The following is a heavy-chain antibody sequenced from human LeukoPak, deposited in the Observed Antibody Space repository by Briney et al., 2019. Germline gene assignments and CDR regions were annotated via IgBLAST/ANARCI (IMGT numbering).Heavy chain of an antibody. Sequence: KPLETLSLTCSVSGGSVTSGGFYWGWLRQPPGKGPEWIATVYYTGSTYYNPSLKSRVTISIDTSKNQFSLRLTSVTATDTAVYHCARHSGSGSLSRPFDPRGQGTLVTVSS. J-gene: IGHJ5*02. D-gene: IGHD3-10*01. V-gene: IGHV4-39*01. CDR2: VYYTGST. CDR1: GGSVTSGGFY. CDR3: ARHSGSGSLSRPFDP.